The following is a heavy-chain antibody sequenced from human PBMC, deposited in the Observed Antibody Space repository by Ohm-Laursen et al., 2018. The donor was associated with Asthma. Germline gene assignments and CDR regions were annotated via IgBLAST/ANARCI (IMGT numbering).Heavy chain of an antibody. Sequence: SETLSLTCTVSGGSISSYYWSWIRQPPGKGLEWIGYIYYSGSTNYNPSLKSRVTISVDTSKNQFSLKLSSVTAADTAVYYCAREWLGGAPDYRGQGTLVTVSS. J-gene: IGHJ4*02. CDR1: GGSISSYY. CDR2: IYYSGST. D-gene: IGHD6-19*01. V-gene: IGHV4-59*01. CDR3: AREWLGGAPDY.